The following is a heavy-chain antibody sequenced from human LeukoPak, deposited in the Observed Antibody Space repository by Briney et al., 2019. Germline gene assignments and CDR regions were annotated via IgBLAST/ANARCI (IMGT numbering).Heavy chain of an antibody. Sequence: PGRSLRLSCSASGFTFSAYWMTWVRQAPGKGLEWVANIKNDGSEKNYVDSGRGRFTISRDNAKNSLYLQMNSLGAEDTAVYYCSRTHGSGSPGVYWGRGTLVTVSS. CDR2: IKNDGSEK. CDR3: SRTHGSGSPGVY. CDR1: GFTFSAYW. J-gene: IGHJ4*02. V-gene: IGHV3-7*04. D-gene: IGHD6-19*01.